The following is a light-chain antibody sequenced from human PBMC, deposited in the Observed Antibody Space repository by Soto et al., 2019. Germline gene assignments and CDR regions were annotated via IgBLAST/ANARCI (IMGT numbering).Light chain of an antibody. CDR1: QSVNTN. CDR2: GAS. CDR3: QQYNKWPPWT. V-gene: IGKV3-15*01. Sequence: EIVMTQSPATLSVSPGEGATLSCRASQSVNTNLAWYQQKPGQAPRLLIYGASTRATDIPARFSGSGSGTEFTLTISSLQSEDFAVYYCQQYNKWPPWTFGQGTKVEIK. J-gene: IGKJ1*01.